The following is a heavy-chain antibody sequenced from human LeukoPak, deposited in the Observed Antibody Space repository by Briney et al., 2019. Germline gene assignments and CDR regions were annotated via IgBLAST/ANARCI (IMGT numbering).Heavy chain of an antibody. CDR1: GGSISSSSYY. V-gene: IGHV4-39*07. Sequence: SETLSLTCTVSGGSISSSSYYWGWIRQPPGKGLEWIGSIYYSGSTYYNPSLKSRVTISVDTSKNQFSLKLSSVTAADTAVYYCAREGDGYNPQPFDYWGQGTLVTVSS. CDR2: IYYSGST. CDR3: AREGDGYNPQPFDY. D-gene: IGHD5-24*01. J-gene: IGHJ4*02.